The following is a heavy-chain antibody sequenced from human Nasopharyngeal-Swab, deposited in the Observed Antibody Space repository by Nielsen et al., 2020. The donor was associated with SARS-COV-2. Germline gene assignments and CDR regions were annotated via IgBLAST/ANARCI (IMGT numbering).Heavy chain of an antibody. D-gene: IGHD3-3*01. CDR1: GFTFSSYG. Sequence: GGSLRLSCAASGFTFSSYGMHWVRQAPGKGLEWVAVISYDGSNKYYADSVKGRFTISRDNSKNTLYLQMNSLRAEDTAVYYCAKCGSSDFWSGYYSGYYYYGMDVWGQGTTVTVSS. V-gene: IGHV3-30*18. CDR3: AKCGSSDFWSGYYSGYYYYGMDV. CDR2: ISYDGSNK. J-gene: IGHJ6*02.